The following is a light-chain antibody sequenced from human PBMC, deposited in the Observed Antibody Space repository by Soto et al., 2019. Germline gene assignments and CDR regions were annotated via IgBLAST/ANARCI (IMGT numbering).Light chain of an antibody. CDR2: DNN. V-gene: IGLV1-51*01. CDR1: RSNIGNNY. Sequence: QAVVTQPPSVSAAPGQKVTISCSGSRSNIGNNYVSWYQQLPGTAPKLLIYDNNKRPSGIPDRFSGSKSGTSATLGITGLQTGDEADYYCGTWDSSLSVVFGGGTKLTV. CDR3: GTWDSSLSVV. J-gene: IGLJ2*01.